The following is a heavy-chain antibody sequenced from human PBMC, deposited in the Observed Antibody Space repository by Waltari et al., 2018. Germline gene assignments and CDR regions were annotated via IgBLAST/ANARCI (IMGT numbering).Heavy chain of an antibody. J-gene: IGHJ3*02. V-gene: IGHV3-23*01. D-gene: IGHD3-3*01. CDR2: ISCTSDKT. CDR3: AKGRGNKLDFIDGFDI. CDR1: RFIFSHFA. Sequence: EVYLLESGGDLVLPGGSLRLSCAASRFIFSHFAMTWVREAPGKGLEWVSSISCTSDKTYYADSVKGRFTISRDNSKNTLYLQINSLRADDTAVYYCAKGRGNKLDFIDGFDIWGQGTMVTVSP.